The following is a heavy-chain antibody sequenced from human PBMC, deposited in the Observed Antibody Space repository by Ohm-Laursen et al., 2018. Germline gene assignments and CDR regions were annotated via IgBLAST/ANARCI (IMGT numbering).Heavy chain of an antibody. CDR1: TFTCSNYV. J-gene: IGHJ5*02. CDR2: ISWNSGSI. V-gene: IGHV3-9*01. D-gene: IGHD2-2*03. CDR3: AKGGYCSSASCYGEFDP. Sequence: SLRLSCTAITFTCSNYVMHWGREAPGKGLEWVSGISWNSGSIGYADSVKGRFTISRDNAKNSLYLQMNILRADDTALYYCAKGGYCSSASCYGEFDPWGQGTLVPVSS.